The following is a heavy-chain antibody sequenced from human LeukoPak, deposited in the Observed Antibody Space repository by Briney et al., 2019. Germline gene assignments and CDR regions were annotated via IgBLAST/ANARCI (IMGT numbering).Heavy chain of an antibody. CDR3: TRETAAGKEY. CDR1: GFTFSGSA. CDR2: ISSNGGST. V-gene: IGHV3-64*01. Sequence: QAGGSLRLSCAASGFTFSGSAMHWVRQAPGKGLEYVSAISSNGGSTYYANSVKGRFTISRDDSKSIAYLQMNSLKTEDTAVYYCTRETAAGKEYWGQGTLVTVSS. J-gene: IGHJ4*02. D-gene: IGHD6-13*01.